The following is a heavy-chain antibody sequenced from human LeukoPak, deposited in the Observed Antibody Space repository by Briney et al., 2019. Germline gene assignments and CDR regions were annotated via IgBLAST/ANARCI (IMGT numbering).Heavy chain of an antibody. CDR2: IFYSGST. D-gene: IGHD2-15*01. CDR1: AGSISSFY. J-gene: IGHJ5*02. V-gene: IGHV4-59*01. CDR3: AREGYCSGGTCSNWFDP. Sequence: SGTLSLTCTVYAGSISSFYWSWIRHPPGKGLEWLGYIFYSGSTNYNPYLKSRVTISVDTSKNQFSLKLYSVTAADTAVYYCAREGYCSGGTCSNWFDPWGQGTLVTVSS.